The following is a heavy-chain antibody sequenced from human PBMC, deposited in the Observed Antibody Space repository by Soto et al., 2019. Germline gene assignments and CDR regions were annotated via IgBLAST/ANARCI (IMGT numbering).Heavy chain of an antibody. Sequence: GGSLRLSCSASGFSFRRYSMHWVRPAPGKGLEWVAVISYDGSNKYYADSVKGRFTISRDNSKNTLYLQMNSLRAEDTAVYYCAKDFGTVTSHFDYWGQGTLVTVS. CDR2: ISYDGSNK. CDR1: GFSFRRYS. D-gene: IGHD4-4*01. V-gene: IGHV3-30*18. J-gene: IGHJ4*02. CDR3: AKDFGTVTSHFDY.